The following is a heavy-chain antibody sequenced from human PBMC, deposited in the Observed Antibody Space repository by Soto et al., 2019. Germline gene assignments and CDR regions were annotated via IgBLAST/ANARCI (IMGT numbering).Heavy chain of an antibody. Sequence: QITLKESGPTLVKPTQTLTLTCTFSGFSLTTSGVGVGWIRQPPGKALEWLALIYWDDDKRYSPSLKNRLTIPKDTSKCQVVLTVITIDPADPATFFCQDRKTWVTWWCASWGPGTMSPFFS. CDR1: GFSLTTSGVG. CDR2: IYWDDDK. V-gene: IGHV2-5*02. CDR3: QDRKTWVTWWCAS. J-gene: IGHJ5*01. D-gene: IGHD2-21*02.